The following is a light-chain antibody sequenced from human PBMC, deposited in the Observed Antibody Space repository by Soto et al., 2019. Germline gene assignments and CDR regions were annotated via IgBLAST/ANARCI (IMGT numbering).Light chain of an antibody. J-gene: IGKJ2*01. Sequence: IVLTQSPGTLSLSPGERATVSCRASETIGRAYFAWYQHRPGRTPRLVLSATSNRAAGIPDRFGGSGSGADFTLPISGGEPEDFAVYYCHQDATSPFTFGQGTKLDI. V-gene: IGKV3-20*01. CDR1: ETIGRAY. CDR2: ATS. CDR3: HQDATSPFT.